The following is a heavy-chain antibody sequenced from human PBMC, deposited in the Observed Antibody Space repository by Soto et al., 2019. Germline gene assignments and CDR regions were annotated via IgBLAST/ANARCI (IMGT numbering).Heavy chain of an antibody. V-gene: IGHV3-13*01. CDR2: IGTAGDT. D-gene: IGHD6-13*01. J-gene: IGHJ6*02. CDR3: ARSDYSSSWYYYYYGMDV. Sequence: GGSLRLSCAASGFTFSSYDMHWVRQATGKGLEWVSAIGTAGDTYYPGSVKGRFTISRENAKNSLYLQMNSLRAEDTAVYYCARSDYSSSWYYYYYGMDVWGQGTTVTVSS. CDR1: GFTFSSYD.